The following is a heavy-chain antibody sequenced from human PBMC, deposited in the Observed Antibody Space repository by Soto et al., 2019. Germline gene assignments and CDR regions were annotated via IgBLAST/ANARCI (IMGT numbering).Heavy chain of an antibody. Sequence: GGSLRLSCAASGFTFSSYGMHWVRQAPGKGLEWVAVIWYDGSNKYYADSVKGRFTISRDNSKNTLYLQMNSLRAEDTAVYYCARSGYSYGQNYYYYGMDVWGQGTTVTVS. J-gene: IGHJ6*02. D-gene: IGHD5-18*01. CDR3: ARSGYSYGQNYYYYGMDV. V-gene: IGHV3-33*01. CDR1: GFTFSSYG. CDR2: IWYDGSNK.